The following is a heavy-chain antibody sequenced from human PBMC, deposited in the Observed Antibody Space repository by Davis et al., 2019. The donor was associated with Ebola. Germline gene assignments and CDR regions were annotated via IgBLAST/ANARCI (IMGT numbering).Heavy chain of an antibody. D-gene: IGHD2-21*01. J-gene: IGHJ4*02. CDR1: GYTFTGYY. Sequence: SVKVSCKASGYTFTGYYMHWVRQAPGQGLEWMGGIIPIFGTANYAQKFQGRVTITADESTSTAYMELSSLRSEDTAVYYCARVRPYCGGDCYDYWGQGTLVTVSS. CDR3: ARVRPYCGGDCYDY. CDR2: IIPIFGTA. V-gene: IGHV1-69*13.